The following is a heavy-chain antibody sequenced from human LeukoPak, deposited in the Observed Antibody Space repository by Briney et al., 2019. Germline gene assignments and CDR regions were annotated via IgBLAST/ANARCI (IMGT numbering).Heavy chain of an antibody. CDR1: GFTFRLYA. V-gene: IGHV3-23*01. D-gene: IGHD3-3*01. CDR2: ITSRGGTT. CDR3: AKDRPNDVGPGGDYYTRDGDY. J-gene: IGHJ4*02. Sequence: PGGSLRLSCVPSGFTFRLYAMSWVRQAPGKGLEWVSSITSRGGTTYYADSGKGRFTISRDNSKTTLYLQMNSLRAEDTAVYYCAKDRPNDVGPGGDYYTRDGDYWGQGTLVTVSS.